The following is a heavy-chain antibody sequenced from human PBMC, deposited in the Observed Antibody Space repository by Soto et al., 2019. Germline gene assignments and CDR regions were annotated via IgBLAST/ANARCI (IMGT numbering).Heavy chain of an antibody. Sequence: GGSLRLSCAASGVTFSNAWMNWVRQAPGKGLEWVGRIKSKTDGGTTDYAAPVKCRFTISRDDSKNTLYLQMNSLKTEDTAVYSCTTDRQGRDYYYGMDVWGQGTTVTVSS. V-gene: IGHV3-15*07. CDR2: IKSKTDGGTT. CDR1: GVTFSNAW. CDR3: TTDRQGRDYYYGMDV. J-gene: IGHJ6*02.